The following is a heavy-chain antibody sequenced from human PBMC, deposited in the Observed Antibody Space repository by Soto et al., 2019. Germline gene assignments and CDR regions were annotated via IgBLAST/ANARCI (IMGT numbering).Heavy chain of an antibody. Sequence: PSETLSLTCGVSGASIRSTYWSWIRQSPGKGLEWIGYIYYSGTTNYNPSLKSRVTISVDTSKNQLSLNLTSVTAADTAVYYCAKTPFSLTLGTVLHYFNYWGQGTLVNVSS. CDR1: GASIRSTY. D-gene: IGHD3-9*01. V-gene: IGHV4-59*01. J-gene: IGHJ4*02. CDR3: AKTPFSLTLGTVLHYFNY. CDR2: IYYSGTT.